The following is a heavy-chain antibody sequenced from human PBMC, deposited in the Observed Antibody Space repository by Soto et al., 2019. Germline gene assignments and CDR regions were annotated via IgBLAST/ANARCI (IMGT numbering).Heavy chain of an antibody. V-gene: IGHV3-53*01. Sequence: EVQLVESGGGLFQPGGSLRLSCAASGFTVTSNHLSWVRQAPGKGLEWVSLIYSGSTTYYADSVRGRFTISRDNANNTLFLHMSSLRVKDTAVYYCARISYDYYYFYGMDVWGQGTTVTVAA. CDR2: IYSGSTT. D-gene: IGHD3-3*01. CDR3: ARISYDYYYFYGMDV. J-gene: IGHJ6*01. CDR1: GFTVTSNH.